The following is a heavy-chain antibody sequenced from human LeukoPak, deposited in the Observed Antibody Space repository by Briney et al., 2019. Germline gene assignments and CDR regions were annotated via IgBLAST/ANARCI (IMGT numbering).Heavy chain of an antibody. J-gene: IGHJ6*02. CDR1: GYTLTELS. CDR2: FDPEDGET. V-gene: IGHV1-24*01. D-gene: IGHD3-3*01. Sequence: ASVRVSCKVSGYTLTELSMHWVRQAPGKGLEWMGGFDPEDGETIYAQKFQGRVTMTRNTSISTAYMELSSLRSEDTAVYYCAGGAPYDFWSGYYLGYYYYYYGMDVWGQGTTVTVSS. CDR3: AGGAPYDFWSGYYLGYYYYYYGMDV.